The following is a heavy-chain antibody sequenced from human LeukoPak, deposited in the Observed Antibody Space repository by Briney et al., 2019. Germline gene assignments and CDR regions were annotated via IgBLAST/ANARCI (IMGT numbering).Heavy chain of an antibody. CDR2: ISGSGGST. D-gene: IGHD3-22*01. V-gene: IGHV3-23*01. CDR3: AKDQGHYYDSSGYYNGGGYFDY. J-gene: IGHJ4*02. CDR1: GFTFSSYA. Sequence: PGGSLRLSCAASGFTFSSYAMSWVRQAPGKGLEWVSAISGSGGSTYYADSVKGRFTISRDNSKNTLYLQMNSLRAEDTAVYYCAKDQGHYYDSSGYYNGGGYFDYRGQGTLVTVSS.